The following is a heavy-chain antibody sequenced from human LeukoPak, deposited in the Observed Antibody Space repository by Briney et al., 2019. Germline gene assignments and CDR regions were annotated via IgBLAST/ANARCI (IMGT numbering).Heavy chain of an antibody. CDR1: GFTVNNKY. CDR2: IRSDGYHT. CDR3: AKPSGSGVDY. J-gene: IGHJ4*02. Sequence: PGGSLRLSCAASGFTVNNKYMTWVRQAPGKGLEWVAYIRSDGYHTYYADSVKGRFTITRDNLKNTLYLQMNSLRLEDIAVYYCAKPSGSGVDYWGRGTRVTVSS. D-gene: IGHD1-26*01. V-gene: IGHV3-30*02.